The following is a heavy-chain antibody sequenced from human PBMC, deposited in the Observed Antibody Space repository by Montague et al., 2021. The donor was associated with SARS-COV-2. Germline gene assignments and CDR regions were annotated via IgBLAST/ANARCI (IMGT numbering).Heavy chain of an antibody. CDR2: IYYSGST. D-gene: IGHD4-23*01. V-gene: IGHV4-31*03. Sequence: TLSLTCTVSGGSISSGGHYWSWIRQHPGKGLKWIGYIYYSGSTYYNPSLKSRVTISVDTSKNQFSLKLSSVTAADTAVYYCASTYGGNLGYYYYYMDVWGKGTTVTVSS. CDR1: GGSISSGGHY. J-gene: IGHJ6*03. CDR3: ASTYGGNLGYYYYYMDV.